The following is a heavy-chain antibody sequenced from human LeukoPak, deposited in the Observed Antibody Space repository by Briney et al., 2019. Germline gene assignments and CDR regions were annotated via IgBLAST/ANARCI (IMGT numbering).Heavy chain of an antibody. CDR3: AKAHSDAAYTFDY. CDR1: GFTFSSHG. D-gene: IGHD1-1*01. J-gene: IGHJ4*02. V-gene: IGHV3-30*02. Sequence: GGSLRLSCAASGFTFSSHGMHWVRQAPGKGPEWVAYIRYDGSNKNYVDSVKGRFTISRDNSKNTLFLQMNSLRAEDTAVYFCAKAHSDAAYTFDYWAQGTLVTVSS. CDR2: IRYDGSNK.